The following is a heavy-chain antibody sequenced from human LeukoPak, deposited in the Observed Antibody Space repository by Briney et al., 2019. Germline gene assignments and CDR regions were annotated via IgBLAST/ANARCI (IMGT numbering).Heavy chain of an antibody. Sequence: PGRSLRLSCAASGFNFNNYGMHWVRQAPGKGLNWVALISSDGSSKYYPDSVKGRFTISRGNSKNTLYLQMNSLRPDDTAVYYCAKDRGSGRRAIDYWGQGTLVTVSS. D-gene: IGHD1-26*01. CDR3: AKDRGSGRRAIDY. CDR1: GFNFNNYG. J-gene: IGHJ4*02. CDR2: ISSDGSSK. V-gene: IGHV3-30*18.